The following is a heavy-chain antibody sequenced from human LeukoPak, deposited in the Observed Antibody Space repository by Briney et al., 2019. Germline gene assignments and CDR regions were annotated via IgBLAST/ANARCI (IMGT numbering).Heavy chain of an antibody. D-gene: IGHD3-22*01. CDR1: GGSFSGYY. J-gene: IGHJ4*02. Sequence: PSETLSLTCAVHGGSFSGYYWSWIRQPPGKGLEWIGEINHSGSTNYNPSLKSRVTISVDTSKNQFSLKLSSVTAADTAVYYCARRFYDSSGYYNPDFDYWGQGTLVTVSS. CDR2: INHSGST. V-gene: IGHV4-34*01. CDR3: ARRFYDSSGYYNPDFDY.